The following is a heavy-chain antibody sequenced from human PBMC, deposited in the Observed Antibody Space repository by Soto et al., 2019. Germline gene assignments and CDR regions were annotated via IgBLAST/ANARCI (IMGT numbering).Heavy chain of an antibody. V-gene: IGHV4-39*01. Sequence: GPGVSSETLSLTCTVSGGSISSSSYYWGWIRQPPGKGLEWIGSIYYSGSTYYNPSLKSRVTISVDTSKNQFSLKLSSVTAADTAVYYCARLVLDIVVVPAAMEEDYFDYWGQGTLVTVSS. CDR2: IYYSGST. CDR1: GGSISSSSYY. J-gene: IGHJ4*02. CDR3: ARLVLDIVVVPAAMEEDYFDY. D-gene: IGHD2-2*03.